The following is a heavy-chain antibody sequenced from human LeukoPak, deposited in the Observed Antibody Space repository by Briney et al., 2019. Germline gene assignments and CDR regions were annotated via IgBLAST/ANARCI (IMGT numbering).Heavy chain of an antibody. J-gene: IGHJ6*02. CDR2: IYTSGST. CDR3: ARDTLSGNYYYYGMDV. Sequence: SETLSLTCTVSGGSISSYYWGWIRQPAGKGLEWIGRIYTSGSTNYNPSLKSRVTMSVDTSKNQFSLKLSSVTAADTAVYYCARDTLSGNYYYYGMDVWGQGTTVTVSS. D-gene: IGHD1-14*01. CDR1: GGSISSYY. V-gene: IGHV4-4*07.